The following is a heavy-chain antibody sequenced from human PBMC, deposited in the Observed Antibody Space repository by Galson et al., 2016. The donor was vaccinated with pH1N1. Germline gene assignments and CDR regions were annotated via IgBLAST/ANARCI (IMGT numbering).Heavy chain of an antibody. J-gene: IGHJ2*01. CDR3: ARAGRNWYLDL. V-gene: IGHV3-48*03. Sequence: SLRLSCADSGFNFNVYDMNWVRQAPGKGLAWISYIGSSGNTIYYADSVKGRFTISRDNAKHALYLQVNSLRAEDTAVYYCARAGRNWYLDLWGRGTLVAVSS. CDR2: IGSSGNTI. CDR1: GFNFNVYD.